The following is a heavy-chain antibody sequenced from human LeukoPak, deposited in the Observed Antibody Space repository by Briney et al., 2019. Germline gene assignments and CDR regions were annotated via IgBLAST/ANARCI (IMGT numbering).Heavy chain of an antibody. J-gene: IGHJ5*02. CDR3: ARSDLRKWFDP. CDR2: LYYSGRT. V-gene: IGHV4-59*08. D-gene: IGHD3/OR15-3a*01. Sequence: SETLSLTCTVSGVSINNYYWSWIRQPPGKGLEWIGYLYYSGRTNYNPSLKSRVTISVDTSKNQFSLKLNSVTAADTAVYYCARSDLRKWFDPWGQGTLVTVSS. CDR1: GVSINNYY.